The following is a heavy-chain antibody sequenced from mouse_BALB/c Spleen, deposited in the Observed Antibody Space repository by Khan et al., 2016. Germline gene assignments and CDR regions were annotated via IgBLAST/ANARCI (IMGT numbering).Heavy chain of an antibody. CDR2: IWAGGST. V-gene: IGHV2-9*02. Sequence: QVQLKQSGPGLVAPSQSLSITCTVSGFSLTSYGVHWVRQPPGKGREWLGVIWAGGSTNYNSALMSRLSISKDNYKSQVVLKMNSLQTDDTAIYYCARGNSWDYAMDYWGQGTSVTVSS. CDR1: GFSLTSYG. J-gene: IGHJ4*01. CDR3: ARGNSWDYAMDY. D-gene: IGHD3-1*01.